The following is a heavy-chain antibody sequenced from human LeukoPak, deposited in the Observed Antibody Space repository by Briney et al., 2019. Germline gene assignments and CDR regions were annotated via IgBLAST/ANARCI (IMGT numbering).Heavy chain of an antibody. CDR1: GGSISSYY. D-gene: IGHD3-10*01. Sequence: PSGTLSLTCTVSGGSISSYYWSWIRQPAGKGLEWIGRIYSSGSTNYNPSLKSRVTMSVDTSKNQFSLKLSSVTAADTAVYYCARVLWFGELYWFDPWGQGTLVTVSS. V-gene: IGHV4-4*07. J-gene: IGHJ5*02. CDR2: IYSSGST. CDR3: ARVLWFGELYWFDP.